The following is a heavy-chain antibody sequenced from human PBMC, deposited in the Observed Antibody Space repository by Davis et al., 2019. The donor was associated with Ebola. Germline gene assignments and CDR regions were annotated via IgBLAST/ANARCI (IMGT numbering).Heavy chain of an antibody. CDR1: GFTFSSYG. D-gene: IGHD4-17*01. V-gene: IGHV3-30*18. CDR2: ISYDGSNK. Sequence: PGGSLRLSCAASGFTFSSYGMHWVRQAPGKGLEWVAVISYDGSNKYYADSVKGRFTISRDNSKNTLYLQMNSLRAEDTAVYYCAKDAENGDYVSPFDYWGQGTLVTVSS. CDR3: AKDAENGDYVSPFDY. J-gene: IGHJ4*02.